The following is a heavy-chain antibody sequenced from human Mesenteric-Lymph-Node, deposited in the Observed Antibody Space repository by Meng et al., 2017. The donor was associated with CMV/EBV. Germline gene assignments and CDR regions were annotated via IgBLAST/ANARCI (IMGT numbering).Heavy chain of an antibody. J-gene: IGHJ4*02. CDR3: ASRDPYYYDSSGYSH. Sequence: VYGGSFRCYYSSWIRQPPGKGLEWIGEINHSGSTNYNPSLKSRVTISVDTSKNQFSLKLSSVTAADTAVYYCASRDPYYYDSSGYSHWGQGTLVTVSS. V-gene: IGHV4-34*01. D-gene: IGHD3-22*01. CDR1: GGSFRCYY. CDR2: INHSGST.